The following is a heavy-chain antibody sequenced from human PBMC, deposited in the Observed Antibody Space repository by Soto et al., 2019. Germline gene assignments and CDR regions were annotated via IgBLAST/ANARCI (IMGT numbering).Heavy chain of an antibody. CDR1: GFTFSTHS. CDR2: IWGDGSQI. V-gene: IGHV3-23*03. D-gene: IGHD5-12*01. CDR3: AKDFRPDSGYDFDC. J-gene: IGHJ4*02. Sequence: EVQLLESGGDLVHPGGSLSLSCAASGFTFSTHSMNWVRQAPGKGLEWVAVIWGDGSQIFYADSVKGRFTISRDNSKNTLYLQMNSLRADDTAVYYCAKDFRPDSGYDFDCWGQGTLVTVSS.